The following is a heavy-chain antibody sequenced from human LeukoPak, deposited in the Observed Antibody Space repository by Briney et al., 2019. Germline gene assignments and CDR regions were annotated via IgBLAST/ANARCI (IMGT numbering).Heavy chain of an antibody. D-gene: IGHD3-16*02. CDR2: MNPNSGNT. CDR3: ARGNYRAPSAEYFQH. V-gene: IGHV1-8*01. J-gene: IGHJ1*01. Sequence: VRXATXQGLEWMGWMNPNSGNTGYAQKFQGRVTMTRNTSISTAYMELSSLRSEDTAVYYCARGNYRAPSAEYFQHWGQGTLVTVSS.